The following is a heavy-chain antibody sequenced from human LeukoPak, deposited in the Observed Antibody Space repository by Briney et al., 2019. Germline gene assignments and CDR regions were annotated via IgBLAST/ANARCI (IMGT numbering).Heavy chain of an antibody. CDR2: INHSGST. V-gene: IGHV4-34*01. Sequence: PSETLSLTCAVYGGSFSGYYWSWIRQPPGKGLEWIGEINHSGSTNYNPSLKSRVTISVDTSKNQFSLKLSSATAADTAVYYCARVGLYNWFDPWGQGTLVTVSS. J-gene: IGHJ5*02. D-gene: IGHD2/OR15-2a*01. CDR1: GGSFSGYY. CDR3: ARVGLYNWFDP.